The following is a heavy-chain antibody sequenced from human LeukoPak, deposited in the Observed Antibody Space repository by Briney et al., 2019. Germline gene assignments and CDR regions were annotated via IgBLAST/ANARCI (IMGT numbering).Heavy chain of an antibody. D-gene: IGHD2-15*01. Sequence: SETLSLTCTVSGGSISSYYWSWIRQPAGKGLEWIGRIYTSGSTNYNPSLKSRVTMSVDTSKNQFSLKLSSVTAADTAVYYCAREGGYCSGGSCKSWFDPWGQGTLVTVSS. CDR2: IYTSGST. J-gene: IGHJ5*02. V-gene: IGHV4-4*07. CDR3: AREGGYCSGGSCKSWFDP. CDR1: GGSISSYY.